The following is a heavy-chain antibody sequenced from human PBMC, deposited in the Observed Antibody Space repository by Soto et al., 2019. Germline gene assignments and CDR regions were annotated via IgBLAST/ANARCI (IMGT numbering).Heavy chain of an antibody. CDR3: ARFNPHDAFDI. Sequence: QLQLQESGPGLVKPSETLSLTCTVSGGSISSSSYYWGWIRQPPGKGLEWIGCIYYSGSTYYNPSLKTRVTISVDTSNNHFSLKLSSVTAADTAVYYCARFNPHDAFDIWGQGTMVTVSS. CDR1: GGSISSSSYY. V-gene: IGHV4-39*01. J-gene: IGHJ3*02. CDR2: IYYSGST.